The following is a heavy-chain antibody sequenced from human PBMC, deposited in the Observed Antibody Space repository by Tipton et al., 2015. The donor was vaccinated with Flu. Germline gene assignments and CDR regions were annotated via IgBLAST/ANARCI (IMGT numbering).Heavy chain of an antibody. D-gene: IGHD4-23*01. CDR3: ARDRWYGDLPWYFDL. CDR2: IIPMFGTP. J-gene: IGHJ2*01. CDR1: GGILSNSG. V-gene: IGHV1-69*01. Sequence: QLVQSGAELKKPGSSVKVSCKASGGILSNSGIDWVRQAPGQGLEWVGGIIPMFGTPHYAQKFQGRVTIIADESTSTTYMELSSLTSEDTAVYYCARDRWYGDLPWYFDLWGRGTLVAVSS.